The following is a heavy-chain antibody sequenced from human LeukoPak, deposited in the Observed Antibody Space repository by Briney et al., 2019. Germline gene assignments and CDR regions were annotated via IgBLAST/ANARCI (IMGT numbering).Heavy chain of an antibody. V-gene: IGHV4-34*01. J-gene: IGHJ4*02. CDR1: GGSFSGYY. Sequence: PSETLSLTCAVYGGSFSGYYWSWIRQPPGKGRDGIGEINHSGSTNYNPSLKSRVTISVDTSKNQFSLKLSSVTAADTAVYYCARIRGWHPGFDYWGQGTLVTVSS. D-gene: IGHD6-19*01. CDR3: ARIRGWHPGFDY. CDR2: INHSGST.